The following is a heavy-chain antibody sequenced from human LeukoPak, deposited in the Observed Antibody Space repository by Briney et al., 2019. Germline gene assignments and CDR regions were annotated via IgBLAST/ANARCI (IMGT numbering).Heavy chain of an antibody. J-gene: IGHJ4*02. Sequence: GGSLRLSCAASGFTFSSYAMHWVRHAPGKGLEYFSAISSNGSSTYDANSVKGRFTISRDNAKNSLYLQMNSLRAEDTAVYYCARGYCSGGSCYSIPFDYWGQGTLVTVSA. V-gene: IGHV3-64*04. CDR3: ARGYCSGGSCYSIPFDY. D-gene: IGHD2-15*01. CDR2: ISSNGSST. CDR1: GFTFSSYA.